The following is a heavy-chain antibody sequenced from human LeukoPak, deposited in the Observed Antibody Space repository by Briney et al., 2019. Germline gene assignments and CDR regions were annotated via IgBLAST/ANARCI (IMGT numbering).Heavy chain of an antibody. CDR2: MYYRGKT. V-gene: IGHV4-39*07. Sequence: PSETLSLTCTVSSGSISSTYFWGWIRQSPGKELEWIGSMYYRGKTYYNPSLQSRVSISVDTSKNQFYLKLTSVTAADTALYFCARNVLRYFDWGLDVLDFWGQGIMVTVSS. J-gene: IGHJ3*01. D-gene: IGHD3-9*01. CDR1: SGSISSTYF. CDR3: ARNVLRYFDWGLDVLDF.